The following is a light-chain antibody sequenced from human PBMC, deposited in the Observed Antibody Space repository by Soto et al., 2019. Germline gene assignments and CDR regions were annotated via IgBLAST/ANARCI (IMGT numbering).Light chain of an antibody. Sequence: DIQMTQSPSTLSASVGDRVTITCRASQSISSWLAWYQQKPGKAPMLLIYDASSLESGVPSRFSGSGSGTEFTLTISRLQPDDFATYYCQQYNSYSGTVGHGTKVEIK. CDR1: QSISSW. V-gene: IGKV1-5*01. CDR2: DAS. CDR3: QQYNSYSGT. J-gene: IGKJ1*01.